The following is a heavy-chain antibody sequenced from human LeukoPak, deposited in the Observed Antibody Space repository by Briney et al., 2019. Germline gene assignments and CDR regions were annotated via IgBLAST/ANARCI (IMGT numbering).Heavy chain of an antibody. V-gene: IGHV4-31*03. CDR1: GGSISSGGYY. Sequence: SETLSLTCTVSGGSISSGGYYWSWIRQHPGKGLEWIGYIYYSGSTYYNPSLKSRVTISVDTSKNQFSLKLSSVTAADTAVYYCARDRTTVTTRWFDPWGQGTLVTVSS. J-gene: IGHJ5*02. D-gene: IGHD4-11*01. CDR2: IYYSGST. CDR3: ARDRTTVTTRWFDP.